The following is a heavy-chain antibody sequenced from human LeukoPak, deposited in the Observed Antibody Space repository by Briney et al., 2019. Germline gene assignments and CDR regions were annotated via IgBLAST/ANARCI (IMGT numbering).Heavy chain of an antibody. CDR2: IWYDASNK. D-gene: IGHD2-15*01. Sequence: GGSLRLSCAASGFTFSSFGMHWVRQAPGKGLEWVAVIWYDASNKYYADSVKGRFTISRDNSKNTLYLQMNSLRDEDTAVYYCAVPGGGSYPLYYSDMDVWGQGTTVTVSS. V-gene: IGHV3-33*03. CDR3: AVPGGGSYPLYYSDMDV. J-gene: IGHJ6*02. CDR1: GFTFSSFG.